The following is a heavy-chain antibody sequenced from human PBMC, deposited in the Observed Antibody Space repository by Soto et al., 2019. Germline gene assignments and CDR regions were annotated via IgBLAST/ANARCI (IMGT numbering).Heavy chain of an antibody. J-gene: IGHJ4*02. Sequence: GESLQISCKGSGYTFSDYWIGWVRQMPGKGLEWMGIMYPGDSDTRYSPSFQGQVTISADKSISTAYLQWSSLKASDTAMYYCARVPLGRNGSNKFEDWGQGTLVTVSS. V-gene: IGHV5-51*01. CDR1: GYTFSDYW. CDR3: ARVPLGRNGSNKFED. D-gene: IGHD2-15*01. CDR2: MYPGDSDT.